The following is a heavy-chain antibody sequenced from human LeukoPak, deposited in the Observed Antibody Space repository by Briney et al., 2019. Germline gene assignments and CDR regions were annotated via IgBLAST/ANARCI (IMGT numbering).Heavy chain of an antibody. Sequence: PSETLSLTCTVSGGSISSYYWSWIRQPPGKGLEWIGYIYYSGSTNYNPSLKGRVTISVDTSKNQFSLKLSSVTAADTAVYYCARERAIFGVVIYYYMDVWGKGTTVTVSS. CDR2: IYYSGST. D-gene: IGHD3-3*01. J-gene: IGHJ6*03. V-gene: IGHV4-59*12. CDR3: ARERAIFGVVIYYYMDV. CDR1: GGSISSYY.